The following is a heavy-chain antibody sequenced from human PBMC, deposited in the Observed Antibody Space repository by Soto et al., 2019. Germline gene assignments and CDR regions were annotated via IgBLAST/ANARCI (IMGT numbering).Heavy chain of an antibody. CDR1: GYNFSSHW. CDR2: VYPGDSET. Sequence: GESLKISCKGSGYNFSSHWIAWVRQKPGKGLEWMGIVYPGDSETSYSPSFPGQVTMSPDKSIDTAYLQWGGLKASATATYSRAKSEVLEISCQGRMVTVSS. V-gene: IGHV5-51*01. J-gene: IGHJ3*02. CDR3: AKSEVLEI.